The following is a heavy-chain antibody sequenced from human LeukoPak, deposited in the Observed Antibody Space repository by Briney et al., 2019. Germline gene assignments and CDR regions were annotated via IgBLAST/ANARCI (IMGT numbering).Heavy chain of an antibody. Sequence: SETLSLTCAVYGGSFSGYYRTWIRQPPGKGLEWIGEINHSGSTYYNPSLKSRVTISVDTSKNQFSLKLSSVTAADTAVYYCARGEPGITMVRNQPWGQGTLVTVSS. CDR1: GGSFSGYY. V-gene: IGHV4-34*01. CDR3: ARGEPGITMVRNQP. J-gene: IGHJ5*02. CDR2: INHSGST. D-gene: IGHD3-10*01.